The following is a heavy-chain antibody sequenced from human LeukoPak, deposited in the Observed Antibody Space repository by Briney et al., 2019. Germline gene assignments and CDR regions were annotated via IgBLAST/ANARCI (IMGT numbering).Heavy chain of an antibody. V-gene: IGHV1-18*01. CDR2: ISAYNGNT. D-gene: IGHD3-22*01. Sequence: ASVKVSCKASGYTFTSYGISWVRQAPGQGLEWMGWISAYNGNTNYAQKLQGRVTMTTDTSTSTAYMELRSLISDDTAVYYCARDYAYYYDSSGYLAKPDYWGQGTLVTVSS. CDR1: GYTFTSYG. J-gene: IGHJ4*02. CDR3: ARDYAYYYDSSGYLAKPDY.